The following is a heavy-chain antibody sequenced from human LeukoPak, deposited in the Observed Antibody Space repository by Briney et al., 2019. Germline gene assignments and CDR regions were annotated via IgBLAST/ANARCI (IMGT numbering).Heavy chain of an antibody. J-gene: IGHJ6*02. CDR2: IYTSGST. V-gene: IGHV4-4*07. Sequence: PSETLSLTCTVSGGSISSYYWSWIRQPAGKGLEWNGRIYTSGSTNYNPSLKSRVTMSVDTSKNQFSLKLSSVTAADTAVYYCASSLSYYYYGMDVWGQGTTVTVSS. CDR3: ASSLSYYYYGMDV. CDR1: GGSISSYY.